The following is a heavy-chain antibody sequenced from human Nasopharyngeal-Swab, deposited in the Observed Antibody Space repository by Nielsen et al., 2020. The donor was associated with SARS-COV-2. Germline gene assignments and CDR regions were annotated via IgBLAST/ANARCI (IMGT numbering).Heavy chain of an antibody. D-gene: IGHD1-26*01. J-gene: IGHJ4*02. CDR1: GVIFSKYW. CDR2: ISSDGSDK. V-gene: IGHV3-30*03. Sequence: GESLKISCVASGVIFSKYWMHWVRQAPGKGLEWVTVISSDGSDKQYVDSVKGRFTISRDNSKYTLYLQMKSLRPEDTGVYFCASLRADTPDFAYWGQGILVTVSS. CDR3: ASLRADTPDFAY.